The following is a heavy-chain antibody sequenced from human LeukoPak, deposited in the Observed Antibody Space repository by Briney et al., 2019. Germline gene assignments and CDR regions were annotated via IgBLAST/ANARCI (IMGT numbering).Heavy chain of an antibody. V-gene: IGHV4-34*01. J-gene: IGHJ3*02. Sequence: SETLSLTCAVSGGSFSGYYWNWIRQSPGKGLEWIGEINHSGSTNYNPSLKSRVTISVDTSKNQFSLKLSSVTAADTAVYYCARDIVVVPAPRRDAFDIWGQGTMVTVSS. CDR2: INHSGST. D-gene: IGHD2-2*01. CDR1: GGSFSGYY. CDR3: ARDIVVVPAPRRDAFDI.